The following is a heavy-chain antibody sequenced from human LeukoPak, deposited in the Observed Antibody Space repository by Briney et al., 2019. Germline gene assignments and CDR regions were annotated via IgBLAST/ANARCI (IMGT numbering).Heavy chain of an antibody. V-gene: IGHV1-18*04. CDR1: GYTFTGYY. CDR2: ISAYNGNT. CDR3: ARCPYYDPGMDV. D-gene: IGHD3-22*01. J-gene: IGHJ6*02. Sequence: ASVKVSCKASGYTFTGYYMHWVRRAPGQGLEWMGWISAYNGNTNYAQKLQGRVTMTTDTSTSTAYMELRSLRSDDTAVYYCARCPYYDPGMDVWGQGTTVTVSS.